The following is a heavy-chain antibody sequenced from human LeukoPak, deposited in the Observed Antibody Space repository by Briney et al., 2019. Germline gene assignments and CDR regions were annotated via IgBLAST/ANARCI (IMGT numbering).Heavy chain of an antibody. D-gene: IGHD3-22*01. CDR3: ARVTYYYVSTFGY. V-gene: IGHV1-2*06. Sequence: GAPVKVSCKASGYTFTGYYMHWVRQAPGQGLEWMGRINPNSGGTNYAQKFQGRVTMTRDTSISTAYMELSRLRSDDTAVYYCARVTYYYVSTFGYWGQGTLVTVSS. CDR1: GYTFTGYY. CDR2: INPNSGGT. J-gene: IGHJ4*02.